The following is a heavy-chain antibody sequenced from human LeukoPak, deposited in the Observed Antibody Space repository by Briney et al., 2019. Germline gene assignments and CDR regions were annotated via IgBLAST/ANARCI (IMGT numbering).Heavy chain of an antibody. V-gene: IGHV3-23*01. D-gene: IGHD3-9*01. Sequence: GGSLRLSCAASGFTFRNYAMNWVRQAPGKGLEWVSAITGSGGNTYYADSVKGRFTISRDTSKNTVFLQMNSLRAEDTAVYYCAKWGDYDVLTGYYGSDYWGQGTLVTVSS. CDR1: GFTFRNYA. J-gene: IGHJ4*02. CDR2: ITGSGGNT. CDR3: AKWGDYDVLTGYYGSDY.